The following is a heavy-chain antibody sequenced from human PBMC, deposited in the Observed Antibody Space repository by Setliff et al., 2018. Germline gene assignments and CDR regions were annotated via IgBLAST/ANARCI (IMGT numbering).Heavy chain of an antibody. CDR1: NGFIIDHW. V-gene: IGHV4-4*07. CDR3: ARTRQGGFLEWAPFDF. J-gene: IGHJ4*01. Sequence: SETLSLTCSVSNGFIIDHWWTWIRQPAGKGLEWIGQIYSNGNTEYNPSLKNRVTISVDKSSNQFSLELYSVNAADTAVYYCARTRQGGFLEWAPFDFWGRGVLVTVS. D-gene: IGHD3-3*01. CDR2: IYSNGNT.